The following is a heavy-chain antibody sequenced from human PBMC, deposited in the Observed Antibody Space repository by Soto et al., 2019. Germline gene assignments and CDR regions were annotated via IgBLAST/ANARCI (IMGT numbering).Heavy chain of an antibody. Sequence: EVQLVESGGGLVQPGGSLRLSCAASGFTVSSNYMSWVRQAPGKGLEWVSVIYSGGSTYYADSVKGRFTISRDNSKNTLYLQMNSLRAEDTAVYYCAREITMVRGVPHDAFDIWGQGTMVTVSS. CDR3: AREITMVRGVPHDAFDI. CDR1: GFTVSSNY. CDR2: IYSGGST. J-gene: IGHJ3*02. D-gene: IGHD3-10*01. V-gene: IGHV3-66*01.